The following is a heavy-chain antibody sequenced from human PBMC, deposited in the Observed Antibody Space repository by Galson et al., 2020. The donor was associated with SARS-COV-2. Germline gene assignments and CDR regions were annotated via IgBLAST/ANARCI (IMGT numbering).Heavy chain of an antibody. Sequence: GESLKISCAASGFTVSSNYMSWVRQAPGKGLEWVSVIYSGGSTYYADSVKGRVTISRDNSKNTLYLQMNSLRAEDTAVYYCASDYGDYFIDYWGQGTLVPVSS. CDR2: IYSGGST. D-gene: IGHD4-17*01. CDR1: GFTVSSNY. CDR3: ASDYGDYFIDY. J-gene: IGHJ4*02. V-gene: IGHV3-66*01.